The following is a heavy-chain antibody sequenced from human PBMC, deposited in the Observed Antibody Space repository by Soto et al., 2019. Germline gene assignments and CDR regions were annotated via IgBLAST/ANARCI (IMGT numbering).Heavy chain of an antibody. Sequence: GASVKVSCKASGGTFSRYATSWVRQAPGQGLEWMVGIIPIFGTANYAQKFQGRVTITADESTSTAYMELSSLRSEATAVYYCARAPSLCGTGYRNWFGRWGKQPL. CDR3: ARAPSLCGTGYRNWFGR. V-gene: IGHV1-69*13. CDR2: IIPIFGTA. J-gene: IGHJ5*02. D-gene: IGHD2-15*01. CDR1: GGTFSRYA.